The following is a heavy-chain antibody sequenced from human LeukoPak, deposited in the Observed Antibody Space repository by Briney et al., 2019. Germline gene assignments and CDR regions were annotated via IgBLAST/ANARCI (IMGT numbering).Heavy chain of an antibody. V-gene: IGHV1-69*06. CDR1: GGTFSSYA. Sequence: ALVKVSCKASGGTFSSYAISWVRQAPGQGLEWMGGIIPIFGTANYAQKFQGRVTITADKSTSTAYMELSSLRSEDTAVYYCARDLILGDRSNYYYMDVWGKGTTVTVSS. CDR2: IIPIFGTA. D-gene: IGHD3-10*01. CDR3: ARDLILGDRSNYYYMDV. J-gene: IGHJ6*03.